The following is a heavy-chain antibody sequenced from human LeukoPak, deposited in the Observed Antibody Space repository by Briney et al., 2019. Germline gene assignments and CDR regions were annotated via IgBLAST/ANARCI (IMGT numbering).Heavy chain of an antibody. CDR3: ARVGGGYQLNYMDV. D-gene: IGHD2-15*01. Sequence: SETLSLTCTVSGGSIGAYYWSWIRQPPGKGLEWIGYIYYSGSTNYNPPLKSRVTISVDTSKNQFSLKLSSVTAADTAVYYCARVGGGYQLNYMDVWGKGTTVTVSS. V-gene: IGHV4-59*01. J-gene: IGHJ6*03. CDR1: GGSIGAYY. CDR2: IYYSGST.